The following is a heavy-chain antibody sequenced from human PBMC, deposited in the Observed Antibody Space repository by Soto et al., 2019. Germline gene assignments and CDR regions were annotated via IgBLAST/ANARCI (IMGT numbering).Heavy chain of an antibody. CDR1: GFTFTSSA. Sequence: ASVKVSCKASGFTFTSSAVQWVRQACGQRLEWIGWIVVGSGNTDYAQKLQERVTITRDMSTSTAYMELSSLRSEDTAVYYCAADKGYSYGYGTYWGQGTLVTVSS. J-gene: IGHJ4*02. D-gene: IGHD5-18*01. V-gene: IGHV1-58*01. CDR2: IVVGSGNT. CDR3: AADKGYSYGYGTY.